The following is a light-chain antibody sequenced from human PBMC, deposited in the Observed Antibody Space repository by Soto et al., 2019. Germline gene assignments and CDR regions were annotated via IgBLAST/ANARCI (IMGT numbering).Light chain of an antibody. CDR3: QHYNNWPPWT. Sequence: EIVMTQSPATLSVSPGERATLSCSASQSVSSNLAWYQQKPGQAPRLLIYRASTRATGIPARFSGSGSGTEFPLTISRLQSEDFAVYYGQHYNNWPPWTFGQGTKVEIK. CDR2: RAS. CDR1: QSVSSN. V-gene: IGKV3-15*01. J-gene: IGKJ1*01.